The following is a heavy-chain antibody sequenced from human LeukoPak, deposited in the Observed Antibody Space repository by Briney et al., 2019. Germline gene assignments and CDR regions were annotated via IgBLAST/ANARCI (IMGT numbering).Heavy chain of an antibody. V-gene: IGHV3-21*01. CDR1: GFTYSSYS. CDR3: ARSWFGVDY. CDR2: ISGSSSYI. J-gene: IGHJ4*02. Sequence: GGSLRLSCAASGFTYSSYSMNWVHQAPGKGLEWVSSISGSSSYIYYADSVKGRFTISRDNAKNSLYLQMSSLRAEDTAVYYCARSWFGVDYWGQGILVTVSS. D-gene: IGHD3-10*01.